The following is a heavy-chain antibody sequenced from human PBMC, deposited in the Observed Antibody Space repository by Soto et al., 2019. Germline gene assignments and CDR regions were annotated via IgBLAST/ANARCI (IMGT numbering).Heavy chain of an antibody. CDR3: ARTRGWYYAFDV. J-gene: IGHJ3*01. Sequence: QDQLQESGPGLVKPSETLSLTCTVSGGSIRSYYWNWVRQPPGKGLEWIGHIYYNGSTNYNPSLKGRVTILVDTSKKQFSLKLTSVTAADTAIYYCARTRGWYYAFDVWGQGTMVTVSS. CDR2: IYYNGST. CDR1: GGSIRSYY. D-gene: IGHD6-19*01. V-gene: IGHV4-59*01.